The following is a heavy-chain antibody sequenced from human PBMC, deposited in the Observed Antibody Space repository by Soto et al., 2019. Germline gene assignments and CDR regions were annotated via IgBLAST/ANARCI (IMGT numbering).Heavy chain of an antibody. D-gene: IGHD3-22*01. CDR2: IYWDDDK. J-gene: IGHJ4*02. CDR1: GFSLRTTAVG. CDR3: AHSYYDSSGYYYFFDY. Sequence: QITLKESGPTLVKPTQTLTLTCTFSGFSLRTTAVGVGWIRQPPGKALEWLALIYWDDDKRYSPFLKSRLTITKDIPKNQVVLTMTNMDPVDTATYYCAHSYYDSSGYYYFFDYWGQGTLVTVSS. V-gene: IGHV2-5*02.